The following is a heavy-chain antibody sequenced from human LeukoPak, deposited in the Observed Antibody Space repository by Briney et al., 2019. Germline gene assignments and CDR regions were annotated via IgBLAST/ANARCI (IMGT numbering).Heavy chain of an antibody. CDR3: ATRGYGDNYFNY. V-gene: IGHV1-24*01. J-gene: IGHJ4*02. Sequence: ASVKVSCKISGSTLTELPMHWVRQAPGKGLEWMGGFDPEDGETIYAQKFQGRVTMTEDTSTDTAYMELSSLRSEDTVVYYCATRGYGDNYFNYWGQGTLVTVSS. CDR2: FDPEDGET. D-gene: IGHD4-17*01. CDR1: GSTLTELP.